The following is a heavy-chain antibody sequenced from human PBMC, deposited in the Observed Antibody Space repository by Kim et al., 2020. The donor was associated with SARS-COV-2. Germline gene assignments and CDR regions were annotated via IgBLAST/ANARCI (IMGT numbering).Heavy chain of an antibody. V-gene: IGHV4-59*01. Sequence: SETLSLTCTVFGGSISSYYWSWIRQPPGKGLEWIGYIYNSGSTNYNPSLKSRVTISIDTSKNQFSLNLSSVTAADTAVYYCARAYCTSTRCYAGDYGMDVWGQGTTVTVSS. D-gene: IGHD2-2*01. J-gene: IGHJ6*02. CDR1: GGSISSYY. CDR2: IYNSGST. CDR3: ARAYCTSTRCYAGDYGMDV.